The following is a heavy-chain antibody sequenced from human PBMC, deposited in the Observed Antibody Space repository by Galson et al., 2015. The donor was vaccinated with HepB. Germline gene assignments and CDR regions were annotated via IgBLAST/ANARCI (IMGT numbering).Heavy chain of an antibody. CDR1: GFTFSTYG. Sequence: SLRLSCAASGFTFSTYGMHWVRQAPGKGLEWVAVISYDGSDKYYADSVKGRFTISRDNSKNTLYLQMHSLRAEDTAVYYCAKDLHYYDTAGPSDYWGQGTLVTVSS. J-gene: IGHJ4*02. CDR2: ISYDGSDK. CDR3: AKDLHYYDTAGPSDY. V-gene: IGHV3-30*18. D-gene: IGHD3-22*01.